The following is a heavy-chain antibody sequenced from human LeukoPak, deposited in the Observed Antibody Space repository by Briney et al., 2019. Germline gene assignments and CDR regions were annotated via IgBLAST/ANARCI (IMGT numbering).Heavy chain of an antibody. CDR1: GFTFSSYS. CDR3: ARAPATNEWRCMDY. J-gene: IGHJ4*02. D-gene: IGHD2-8*02. Sequence: GGSLRLSCAASGFTFSSYSMNWVRQAPGKGLEWVSSISSSSSYIYYADSVKGRFTISRDNAKNSLYLQMNSLRAEDTAVYYCARAPATNEWRCMDYWGQGSLVIVSS. CDR2: ISSSSSYI. V-gene: IGHV3-21*01.